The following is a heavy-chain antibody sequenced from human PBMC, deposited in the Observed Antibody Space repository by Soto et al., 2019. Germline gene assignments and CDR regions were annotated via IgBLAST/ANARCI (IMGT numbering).Heavy chain of an antibody. Sequence: ASVKVSCKASGYTFTSYYMHWVRQAPGQGLEWMGIINPSGGSTSYAQKFQGRVTMTRDTSTSTVYMELSSLRSEDTAVYYCARSRGSDRLLWFGEFRFEIDYWGQGTLVTVSS. CDR2: INPSGGST. V-gene: IGHV1-46*03. CDR3: ARSRGSDRLLWFGEFRFEIDY. CDR1: GYTFTSYY. D-gene: IGHD3-10*01. J-gene: IGHJ4*02.